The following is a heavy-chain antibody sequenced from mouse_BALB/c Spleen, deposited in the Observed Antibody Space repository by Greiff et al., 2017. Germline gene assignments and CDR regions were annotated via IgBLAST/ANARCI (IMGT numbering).Heavy chain of an antibody. D-gene: IGHD2-10*02. V-gene: IGHV14-3*02. J-gene: IGHJ2*01. CDR2: IDPANGNT. Sequence: VHVKQSGAELVKPGASVKLSCTASGFNIKDTYMHWVKQRPEQGLEWIGRIDPANGNTKYDPKFQGKATITADTSSNTAYLQLSSLTSEDTAVYYCARFGVWFLDYWGQGTTLTVSS. CDR1: GFNIKDTY. CDR3: ARFGVWFLDY.